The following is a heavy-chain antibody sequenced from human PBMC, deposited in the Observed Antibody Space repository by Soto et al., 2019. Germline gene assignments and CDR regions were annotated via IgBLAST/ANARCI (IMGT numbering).Heavy chain of an antibody. D-gene: IGHD5-18*01. CDR1: GDTFTSYY. CDR3: ARGVGGYSYGGLDS. V-gene: IGHV1-46*01. CDR2: INPNGGST. J-gene: IGHJ5*01. Sequence: QVRLVQSGAEVKAPGASVKVSCKAPGDTFTSYYMHWVRQAPGHGLEWMGVINPNGGSTRFAQKFQGRVTMTRDTSTSTVYMELRGLTSEDTAVYYCARGVGGYSYGGLDSWGQGTLVTVSA.